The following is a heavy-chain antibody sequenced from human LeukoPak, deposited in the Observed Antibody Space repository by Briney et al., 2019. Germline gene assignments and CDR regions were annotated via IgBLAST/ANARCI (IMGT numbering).Heavy chain of an antibody. J-gene: IGHJ5*02. CDR2: IYYTGST. D-gene: IGHD1-26*01. CDR3: ARGGNYWPQWWFDP. CDR1: GGSISSSSYY. Sequence: SETLSLTCTVSGGSISSSSYYWGWIRQPPGKGLEWVGYIYYTGSTSYNPSLKSRVTMSLDASKNQFSLELNSVTPADTAVYYCARGGNYWPQWWFDPWGRGTLVSVSS. V-gene: IGHV4-61*05.